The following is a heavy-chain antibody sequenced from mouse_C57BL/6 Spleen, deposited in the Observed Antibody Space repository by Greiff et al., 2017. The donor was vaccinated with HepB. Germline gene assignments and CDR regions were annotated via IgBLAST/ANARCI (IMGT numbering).Heavy chain of an antibody. V-gene: IGHV1-15*01. CDR2: IDPETGGT. Sequence: VLLQQSGAELLRPGASVPLSCKASGYTFTDYEMHWVKQTPVHGLEWIGAIDPETGGTAYNQKFKGKAILTADKSSSTAYMEIRSLTSEAAAVDYCTRGGGYYIDDWGKGTTLTVSS. CDR3: TRGGGYYIDD. D-gene: IGHD1-1*02. CDR1: GYTFTDYE. J-gene: IGHJ2*01.